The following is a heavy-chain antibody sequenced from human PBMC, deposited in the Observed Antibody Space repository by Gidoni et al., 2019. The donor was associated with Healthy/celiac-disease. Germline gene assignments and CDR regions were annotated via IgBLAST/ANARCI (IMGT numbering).Heavy chain of an antibody. D-gene: IGHD2-2*01. CDR1: GRSISSYY. CDR3: ASSPPYQLLSGWFDP. CDR2: IYYSGST. V-gene: IGHV4-59*01. J-gene: IGHJ5*02. Sequence: QVQLQASGPGLVKPSETLSLTCPVSGRSISSYYWCWLRQPPGKGLEWIEYIYYSGSTNYYPTRKSRVTISVDTSKNQFSLKRISVTAADAAVYYCASSPPYQLLSGWFDPWGQGTLVTVSS.